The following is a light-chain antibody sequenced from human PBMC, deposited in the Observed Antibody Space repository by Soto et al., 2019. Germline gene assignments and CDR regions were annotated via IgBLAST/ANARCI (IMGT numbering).Light chain of an antibody. Sequence: QSVLTQPASVSGSPGQSITISCTGTSSDIGGYNYVSWYQQYPGKAPNLIIYEVTNRPSGISYRFSGSRSGNTASLTVSGLQAEDEADYYCSSFAGSNSLVFGSGTKLTVL. CDR2: EVT. V-gene: IGLV2-14*01. CDR1: SSDIGGYNY. J-gene: IGLJ1*01. CDR3: SSFAGSNSLV.